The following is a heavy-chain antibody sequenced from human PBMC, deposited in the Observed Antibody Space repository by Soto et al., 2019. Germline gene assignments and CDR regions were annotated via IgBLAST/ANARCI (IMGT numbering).Heavy chain of an antibody. D-gene: IGHD3-16*02. CDR2: INHSGST. Sequence: QVQLQQWGAGLLKPSETLSLTCAVYGGSFSGYYWSWIRQPPGKGLEWIGEINHSGSTNYNPSLKSRVTVSVDPSKNQFSLKLSSVTAADTAVYYCARERIMITFGGVIAPGWFDPWGQGTLVTVSS. J-gene: IGHJ5*02. CDR3: ARERIMITFGGVIAPGWFDP. V-gene: IGHV4-34*01. CDR1: GGSFSGYY.